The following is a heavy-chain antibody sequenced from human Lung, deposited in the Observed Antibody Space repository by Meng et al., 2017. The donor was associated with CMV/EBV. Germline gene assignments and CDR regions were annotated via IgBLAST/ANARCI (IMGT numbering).Heavy chain of an antibody. CDR1: GGSISSYY. J-gene: IGHJ3*02. D-gene: IGHD6-13*01. CDR3: AREPAAAGGDAFDI. V-gene: IGHV4-59*01. Sequence: SETLSLXCTVSGGSISSYYWSWIRQPPGKGLEWIGYIYYSGSTNYNPSLKGRVTISVDTSKNQFSLKLSSVTAADTAVYYCAREPAAAGGDAFDIWGQGTMVTVSS. CDR2: IYYSGST.